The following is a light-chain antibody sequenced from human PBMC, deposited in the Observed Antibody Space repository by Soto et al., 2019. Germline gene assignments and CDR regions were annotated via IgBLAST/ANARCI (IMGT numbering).Light chain of an antibody. CDR2: DVS. J-gene: IGLJ1*01. CDR1: SSDVGGYNY. Sequence: QSALTQPASVSGSPGQSITISCTGTSSDVGGYNYVSWYQQHPGKAPKFMIYDVSNRPSGVSNRFSGSKSGNTASLTISGLQAEDEADYYCCSYTTSNTRQIVFGTGTKVTXL. V-gene: IGLV2-14*01. CDR3: CSYTTSNTRQIV.